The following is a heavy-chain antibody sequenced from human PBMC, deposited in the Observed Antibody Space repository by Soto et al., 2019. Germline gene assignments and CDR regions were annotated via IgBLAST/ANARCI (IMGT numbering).Heavy chain of an antibody. Sequence: QVQLVQSGAEVKKPGASVKVSCKASGYTFTSYAMHWVRQAPGQRLEWMGWINAGNGNTKYSQKFQGRVTITRDTSASTAYMELSSLRSEDTAVYYCARGSGGYDYIRGSYHRFDPWGQGTLVTVSS. CDR1: GYTFTSYA. CDR2: INAGNGNT. V-gene: IGHV1-3*01. CDR3: ARGSGGYDYIRGSYHRFDP. D-gene: IGHD3-16*01. J-gene: IGHJ5*02.